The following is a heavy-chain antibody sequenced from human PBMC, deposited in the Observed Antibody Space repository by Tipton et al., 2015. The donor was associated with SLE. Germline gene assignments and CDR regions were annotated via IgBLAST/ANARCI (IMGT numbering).Heavy chain of an antibody. V-gene: IGHV4-34*01. CDR3: ARHEAIAARPEYFQH. CDR2: INHSGNT. Sequence: TLSLTCAVYGDSFSGYYWSWVRQPPGKGLEWIGEINHSGNTNYDPSLKSRVTISIDTSKKQFSLKLSSVTATDTAVYYCARHEAIAARPEYFQHWGQGTLVTVSS. D-gene: IGHD6-6*01. J-gene: IGHJ1*01. CDR1: GDSFSGYY.